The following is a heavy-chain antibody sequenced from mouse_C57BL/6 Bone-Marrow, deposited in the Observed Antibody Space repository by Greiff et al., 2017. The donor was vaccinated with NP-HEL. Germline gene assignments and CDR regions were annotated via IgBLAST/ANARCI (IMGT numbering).Heavy chain of an antibody. CDR2: IYPGSGST. Sequence: VQLQQPGAELVKPGASVKMSCKASGYTFTSYWITWVKQRPGQGLEWIGDIYPGSGSTNYNEKFKSKATLTVDTSSSTAYMQLSSLTSEDSAVYYCARWAGYYSYAMDYWGQGTSVTVSS. CDR1: GYTFTSYW. V-gene: IGHV1-55*01. D-gene: IGHD2-3*01. CDR3: ARWAGYYSYAMDY. J-gene: IGHJ4*01.